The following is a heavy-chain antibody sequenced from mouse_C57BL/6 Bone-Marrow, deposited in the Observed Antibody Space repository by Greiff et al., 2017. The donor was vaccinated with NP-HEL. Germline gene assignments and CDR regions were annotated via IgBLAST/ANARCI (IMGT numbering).Heavy chain of an antibody. D-gene: IGHD2-2*01. CDR2: IDPETGGT. J-gene: IGHJ1*03. CDR3: TRGWGYDRDWYFDV. V-gene: IGHV1-15*01. CDR1: GYTFTDYE. Sequence: QVQLKESGAELVRPGASVTLSCKASGYTFTDYEMHWVKQTPVHGLEWIGAIDPETGGTAYNQKFKGKAILTADKSSSTAYMELRSLTSEDSAVYYCTRGWGYDRDWYFDVWGTGTTVTVSS.